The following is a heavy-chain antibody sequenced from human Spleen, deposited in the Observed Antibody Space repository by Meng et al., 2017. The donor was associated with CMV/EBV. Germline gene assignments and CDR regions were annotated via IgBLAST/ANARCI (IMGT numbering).Heavy chain of an antibody. J-gene: IGHJ4*02. CDR3: AKAGGYNIWGSYFDH. CDR2: ISYDGSKK. V-gene: IGHV3-30*18. Sequence: GESLKISCAASGFTFRGYEMQWVRQAPGKGLEWVAVISYDGSKKYGDSVKGRFTISRDNSKNSLYFQMNSLRTEDTALYYCAKAGGYNIWGSYFDHWGQGTPVTVSS. CDR1: GFTFRGYE. D-gene: IGHD5-24*01.